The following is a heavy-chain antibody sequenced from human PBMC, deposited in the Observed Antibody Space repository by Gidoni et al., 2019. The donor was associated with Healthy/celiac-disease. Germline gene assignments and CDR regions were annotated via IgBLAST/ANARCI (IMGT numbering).Heavy chain of an antibody. D-gene: IGHD2-2*01. Sequence: EVQLVESGGGLVKPGGSLRLSCAASGLTFSSYSMNWVRQSPGKGLEWVSSISSSSSYIYYADSVKGRFTISRDNAKNSLYLKMNSLRAEDTAVYYCARDPREEVDYCSSTSCYYFDYWGQGTLVTVSS. CDR1: GLTFSSYS. V-gene: IGHV3-21*01. CDR3: ARDPREEVDYCSSTSCYYFDY. CDR2: ISSSSSYI. J-gene: IGHJ4*02.